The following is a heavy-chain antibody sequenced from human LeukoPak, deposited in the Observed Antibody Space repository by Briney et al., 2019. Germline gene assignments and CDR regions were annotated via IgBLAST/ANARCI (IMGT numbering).Heavy chain of an antibody. CDR3: AGSWYFTSSLDY. CDR1: GFTFSSYE. Sequence: SGGSLRLSCAASGFTFSSYEMNWVRQAPGKGLEWVSYISSSGSTIYYADSVKGRFTISRDNAKNSLYLQMNSLRAEDTAVYYCAGSWYFTSSLDYWGQGTLVTVSS. CDR2: ISSSGSTI. D-gene: IGHD6-13*01. V-gene: IGHV3-48*03. J-gene: IGHJ4*02.